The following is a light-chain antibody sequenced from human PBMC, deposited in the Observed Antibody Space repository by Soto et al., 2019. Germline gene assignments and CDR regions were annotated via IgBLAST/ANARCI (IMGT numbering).Light chain of an antibody. Sequence: QSVLTQPASVSGSPGQSITISCTGTSSDVGGYNYVSWYQQHPGKAPKLMIYDVSNRPSGVSNRFSGSKSGNTASLTISGHHADDDDYYCYSSSTSSSTLEVFGGGTKVTVL. J-gene: IGLJ2*01. CDR2: DVS. CDR3: SSSTSSSTLEV. CDR1: SSDVGGYNY. V-gene: IGLV2-14*01.